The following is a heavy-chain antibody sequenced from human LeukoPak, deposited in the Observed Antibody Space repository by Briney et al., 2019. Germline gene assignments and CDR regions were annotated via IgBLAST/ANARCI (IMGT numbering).Heavy chain of an antibody. CDR3: ARGVDYATLDY. Sequence: PSETLSLTCTVSGGSVSSGSYYWSWIRQPPGKELEWIGYIYYSGSTTYNPSLKSRVTISVDTSKNQFSLKLSSVTAADTAVYYCARGVDYATLDYWGQGTLVTVSS. D-gene: IGHD4-17*01. V-gene: IGHV4-61*01. CDR2: IYYSGST. CDR1: GGSVSSGSYY. J-gene: IGHJ4*02.